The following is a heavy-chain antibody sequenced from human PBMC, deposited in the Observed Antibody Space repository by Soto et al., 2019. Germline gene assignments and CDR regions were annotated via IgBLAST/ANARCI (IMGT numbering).Heavy chain of an antibody. CDR1: GFTFSSYW. J-gene: IGHJ6*02. CDR2: IKQDGSEK. CDR3: ARSNHDYDFWSGYYAYYYGMDV. Sequence: LRLSCAASGFTFSSYWMSWVRQAPGKGLEWVANIKQDGSEKYYVDSVKGRFTISRDNAKNSLYLQMNSLRAEDTAVYYCARSNHDYDFWSGYYAYYYGMDVWGQGTTVTVSS. V-gene: IGHV3-7*01. D-gene: IGHD3-3*01.